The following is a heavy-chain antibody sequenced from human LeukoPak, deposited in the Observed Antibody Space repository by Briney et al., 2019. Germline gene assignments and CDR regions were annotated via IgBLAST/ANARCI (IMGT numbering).Heavy chain of an antibody. V-gene: IGHV3-23*01. CDR2: IGGSGTST. CDR1: GFTFSSYA. J-gene: IGHJ5*02. Sequence: GASLRLSCAASGFTFSSYAMIWVRQAPGKGLEWVSAIGGSGTSTFYADSVKGRFTISRDNSKNTLYLHMDNLRVADTAVYYCATTYIYNGIPGWFDPWGQGTQVTVSS. CDR3: ATTYIYNGIPGWFDP. D-gene: IGHD1-14*01.